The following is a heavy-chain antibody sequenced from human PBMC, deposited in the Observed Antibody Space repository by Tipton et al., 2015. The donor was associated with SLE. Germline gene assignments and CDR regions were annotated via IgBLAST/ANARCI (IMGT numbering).Heavy chain of an antibody. J-gene: IGHJ4*02. Sequence: QSEAEVKKPGASVKVSCKASGYTFTSYGISWVRQAPGQGLEWMGWIGAYNGNTNYAQKLQGRVTMTTDTSTSTAYMELRSLRSDDTAVYYCAREMGGYYDSSGYCDYWDQGTLVTVSS. V-gene: IGHV1-18*01. D-gene: IGHD3-22*01. CDR3: AREMGGYYDSSGYCDY. CDR1: GYTFTSYG. CDR2: IGAYNGNT.